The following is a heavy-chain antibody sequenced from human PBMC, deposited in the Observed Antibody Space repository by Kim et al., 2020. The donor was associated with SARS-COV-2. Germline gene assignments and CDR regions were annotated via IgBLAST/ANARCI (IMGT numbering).Heavy chain of an antibody. V-gene: IGHV4-39*01. J-gene: IGHJ6*02. D-gene: IGHD6-13*01. CDR3: SRHLTDLHSSSWYYYYYGMDV. CDR2: IYYSGST. CDR1: GGSISSSSYY. Sequence: SETLSLTCTVSGGSISSSSYYWGWIRQPPGKGLEWIGSIYYSGSTYYNPSLKSRVTISVDTSKNQFSLKLSSVTAADTAVYYCSRHLTDLHSSSWYYYYYGMDVGGQGTTVTVSS.